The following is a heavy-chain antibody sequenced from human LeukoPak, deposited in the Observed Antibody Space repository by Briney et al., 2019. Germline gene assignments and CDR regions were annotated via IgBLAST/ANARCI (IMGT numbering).Heavy chain of an antibody. CDR2: VSYDGTNK. V-gene: IGHV3-30*18. Sequence: GGSLRLSCAASGFTFSNYGMHWVRQAPGKGLEWVAIVSYDGTNKYYADSVKGRFTISRDSSKNTLYLQMNSLRAEDTAVYYCAKDPSLRATLPLWGQGTLVTVSS. D-gene: IGHD2/OR15-2a*01. CDR1: GFTFSNYG. J-gene: IGHJ4*02. CDR3: AKDPSLRATLPL.